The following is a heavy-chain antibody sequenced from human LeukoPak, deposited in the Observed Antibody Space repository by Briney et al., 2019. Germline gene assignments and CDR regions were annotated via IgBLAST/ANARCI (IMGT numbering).Heavy chain of an antibody. CDR2: ISSSSSYI. Sequence: GGSLRLSCAASGFTFSSYSMNWVRQAPGKGLEWVSSISSSSSYIYYADSVKGRFTISRDNAKNSLYLQMNSLRAEDTAVYYCARQTGSGLFILPGGQGTLVTVSS. D-gene: IGHD3/OR15-3a*01. J-gene: IGHJ4*02. CDR1: GFTFSSYS. V-gene: IGHV3-21*01. CDR3: ARQTGSGLFILP.